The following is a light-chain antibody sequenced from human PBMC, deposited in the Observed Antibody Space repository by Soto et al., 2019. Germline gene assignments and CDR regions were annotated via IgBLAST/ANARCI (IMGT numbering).Light chain of an antibody. CDR1: HDVSWN. CDR3: QQYSSMLS. V-gene: IGKV1-33*01. J-gene: IGKJ4*01. Sequence: DLQMTQSPSSLSASVGDRVTIACQSSHDVSWNLNWFQQKPGEAPKLLIYDASNLERSVPSRFSGSGSGADFTRTISSLQPEDVATYYCQQYSSMLSFGGGTEVDLK. CDR2: DAS.